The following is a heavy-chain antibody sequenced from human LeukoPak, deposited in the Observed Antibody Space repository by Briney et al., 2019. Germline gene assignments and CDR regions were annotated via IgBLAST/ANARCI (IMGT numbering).Heavy chain of an antibody. J-gene: IGHJ4*02. Sequence: GASVKVSCKASGYTFTGYYMHWVRQAPGQGLEWMGWINPNSGGTNYAQKLQGRVTMTTDTSTSTAYMELRSLRSDDTAVYYCAREGSNYYGSGSYSPPDYWGQGTLVTVSS. CDR2: INPNSGGT. CDR1: GYTFTGYY. CDR3: AREGSNYYGSGSYSPPDY. V-gene: IGHV1-2*02. D-gene: IGHD3-10*01.